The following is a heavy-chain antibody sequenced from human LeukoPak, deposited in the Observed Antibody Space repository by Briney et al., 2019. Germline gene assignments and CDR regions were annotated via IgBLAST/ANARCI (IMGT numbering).Heavy chain of an antibody. J-gene: IGHJ4*02. CDR2: ISGSGGST. CDR3: AISPQYSGSYHTGFDY. V-gene: IGHV3-23*01. D-gene: IGHD1-26*01. Sequence: PGGSLRLSCAASGFTFSSYAMSWVRQAPGKGLEWVSSISGSGGSTYYADSVKGRFTISRDNSKNTLYLQMNSLRAEDTAVYYCAISPQYSGSYHTGFDYWGQGTLVTVSS. CDR1: GFTFSSYA.